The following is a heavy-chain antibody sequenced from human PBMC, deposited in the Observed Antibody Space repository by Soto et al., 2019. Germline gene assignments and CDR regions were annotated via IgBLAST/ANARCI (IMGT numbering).Heavy chain of an antibody. J-gene: IGHJ4*02. D-gene: IGHD2-2*02. V-gene: IGHV4-61*01. CDR3: ARLYGYCSSTSCYTVDY. CDR1: GGSVSSGSYY. Sequence: PSETLSLTCTVSGGSVSSGSYYWSWIRQPPGKGLEWIGYIYYSGSTNYNPSLKSRVTISVDTSKNQFSLKLSSVTAADTAVYYCARLYGYCSSTSCYTVDYWGQGTLVTASS. CDR2: IYYSGST.